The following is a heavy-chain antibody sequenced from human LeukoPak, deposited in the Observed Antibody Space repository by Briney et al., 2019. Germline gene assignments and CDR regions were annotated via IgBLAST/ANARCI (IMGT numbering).Heavy chain of an antibody. J-gene: IGHJ4*02. Sequence: SETLSLTCSVSGGSISSYYWSFIRQPPGKGLEWIGYVYYSGSTNYNPSLKSRVTISVDTSKNQFSLKLSSVTAADTAVYYCARHYISGYFFDYWGEGTLVTVSS. CDR1: GGSISSYY. CDR2: VYYSGST. D-gene: IGHD1-14*01. V-gene: IGHV4-59*08. CDR3: ARHYISGYFFDY.